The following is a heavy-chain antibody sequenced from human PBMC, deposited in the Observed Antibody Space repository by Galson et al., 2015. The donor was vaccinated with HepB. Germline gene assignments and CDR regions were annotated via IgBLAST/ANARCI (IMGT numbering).Heavy chain of an antibody. CDR1: GYTFTSYY. V-gene: IGHV1-46*04. Sequence: SVKVSCKASGYTFTSYYMHWVRQAPGQGLEWMGIINPSGGSTSYAQKLQGRVTMTRDTSTSTVYMELSSLRSEDTAVYYCARWGSGSCSSTSCSNPSDGMDVWGQGTTVTVSS. CDR2: INPSGGST. D-gene: IGHD2-2*01. J-gene: IGHJ6*02. CDR3: ARWGSGSCSSTSCSNPSDGMDV.